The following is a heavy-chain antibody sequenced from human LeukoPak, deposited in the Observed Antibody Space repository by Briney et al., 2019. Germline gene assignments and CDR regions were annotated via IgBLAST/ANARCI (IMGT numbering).Heavy chain of an antibody. Sequence: PGGSLRLSCAASGSTFSDYYMSWIRQAPGKGLEWVSYISSSDSTIYYADSVKGRFTISRDNAKNSLYLQMNSLRAEDTAIYYCARGLPATLLDYWGQGTLVTVSS. V-gene: IGHV3-11*01. CDR3: ARGLPATLLDY. CDR1: GSTFSDYY. D-gene: IGHD2-2*01. CDR2: ISSSDSTI. J-gene: IGHJ4*02.